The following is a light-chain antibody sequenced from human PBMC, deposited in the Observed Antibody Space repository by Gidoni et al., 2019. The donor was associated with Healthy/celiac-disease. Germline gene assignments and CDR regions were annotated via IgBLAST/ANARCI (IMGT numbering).Light chain of an antibody. CDR1: QSVSSSY. V-gene: IGKV3-20*01. CDR2: GAS. J-gene: IGKJ4*01. Sequence: EIVLTQSPGTLSLSPGERATLSCRASQSVSSSYLAWYQQKPGQAPRLLIVGASSRATGIPDRCSGSGSGTDFTITISRLEPEDFAVYYCQQYGSSPPVTFGGGTKVEIK. CDR3: QQYGSSPPVT.